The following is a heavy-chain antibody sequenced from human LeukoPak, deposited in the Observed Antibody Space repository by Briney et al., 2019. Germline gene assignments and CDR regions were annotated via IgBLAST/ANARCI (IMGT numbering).Heavy chain of an antibody. CDR3: ARILGYSYGQGDS. D-gene: IGHD5-18*01. Sequence: SETLSLTCTVSGGSVSENGYYWTWIRQHPGKGLEWIGFIHYSGSTYYNPSLKSRVTISVDTSKNQFSLKLSSVTAADTAVYYCARILGYSYGQGDSWGQGTLITVSS. CDR1: GGSVSENGYY. J-gene: IGHJ4*02. V-gene: IGHV4-31*03. CDR2: IHYSGST.